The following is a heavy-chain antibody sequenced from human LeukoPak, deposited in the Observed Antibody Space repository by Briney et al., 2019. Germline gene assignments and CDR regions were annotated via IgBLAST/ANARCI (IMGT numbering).Heavy chain of an antibody. V-gene: IGHV1-46*04. Sequence: ASVKVSCKASGYTFTSYYMHWVRQAPGQGFEWMGIINPSGGNTNYAQKLQGRVTMTRDTSTSTVYMELSSLRSEDTAVCYCARDFGSYYDSSGYPLGYWGQGTLVTVSS. CDR2: INPSGGNT. J-gene: IGHJ4*02. CDR1: GYTFTSYY. CDR3: ARDFGSYYDSSGYPLGY. D-gene: IGHD3-22*01.